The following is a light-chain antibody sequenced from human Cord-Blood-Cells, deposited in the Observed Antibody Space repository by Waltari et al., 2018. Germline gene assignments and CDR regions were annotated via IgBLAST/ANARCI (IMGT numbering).Light chain of an antibody. J-gene: IGLJ3*02. V-gene: IGLV2-14*01. Sequence: QSALTQPAPVSGSPGQAITISCTGTSSDVGGYNYDSWYQQHPGKAPKPMIYEVRKPPPGVPTRVTGSKSGNTASLTISGLQAEDEADYYCSSYTSSSTLVFGGGTKLTVL. CDR2: EVR. CDR3: SSYTSSSTLV. CDR1: SSDVGGYNY.